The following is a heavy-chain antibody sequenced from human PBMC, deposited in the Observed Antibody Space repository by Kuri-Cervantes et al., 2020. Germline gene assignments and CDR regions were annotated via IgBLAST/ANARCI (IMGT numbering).Heavy chain of an antibody. Sequence: ASVKVSCKASGYLFVNYGLTWMRQAPGQGLEWMGWMNPNSGNTGYAQKFQGRVTMTRNTSISTAYMELSSLRSEDTAVYYCWVGYYDSSGYYYVFDYWGQGTLVTVSS. V-gene: IGHV1-8*01. D-gene: IGHD3-22*01. CDR1: GYLFVNYG. CDR2: MNPNSGNT. CDR3: WVGYYDSSGYYYVFDY. J-gene: IGHJ4*02.